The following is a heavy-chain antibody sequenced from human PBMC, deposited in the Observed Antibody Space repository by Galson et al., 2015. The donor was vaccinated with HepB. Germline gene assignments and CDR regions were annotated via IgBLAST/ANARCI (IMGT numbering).Heavy chain of an antibody. CDR1: GYTFTSND. V-gene: IGHV1-8*01. D-gene: IGHD3-22*01. CDR3: ARSHPYSSGSSGFNGLDI. Sequence: SVKVSCKASGYTFTSNDINWVRQATGQGLEWMGWMNPNSGNTGYAQKFRGRVTMTRSTAMSTAYMELSSLRSEDTAVYYCARSHPYSSGSSGFNGLDIWGHGTMVTVSS. CDR2: MNPNSGNT. J-gene: IGHJ3*02.